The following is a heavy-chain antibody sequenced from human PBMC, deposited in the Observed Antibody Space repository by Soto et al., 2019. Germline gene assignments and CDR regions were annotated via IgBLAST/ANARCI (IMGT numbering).Heavy chain of an antibody. D-gene: IGHD5-12*01. Sequence: ASLKGSCKASGYTFTSYAMRWVRQAPGQRLEWMGWTNSGNGNTKYSQKFQGRVTITRDTSASTAYMELSSLRSEDTAVYYCAREWLQFYYYYYGMDVWGQGTTVTVSS. CDR2: TNSGNGNT. J-gene: IGHJ6*02. V-gene: IGHV1-3*01. CDR3: AREWLQFYYYYYGMDV. CDR1: GYTFTSYA.